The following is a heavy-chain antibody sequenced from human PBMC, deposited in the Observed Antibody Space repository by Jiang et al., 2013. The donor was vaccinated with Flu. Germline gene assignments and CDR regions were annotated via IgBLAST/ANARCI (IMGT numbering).Heavy chain of an antibody. CDR1: ADSMSGYY. Sequence: LLKPSETLSLTCSVSADSMSGYYWNWIRQPPGKGLEWIGYVNAVGSTKYSPSLKSRVTISVDTSKIQFSLKLSSVTAADTAVYYCARERASSGYYSRRKDAFDIWGQGTMVTVSS. CDR2: VNAVGST. V-gene: IGHV4-59*12. D-gene: IGHD3-22*01. J-gene: IGHJ3*02. CDR3: ARERASSGYYSRRKDAFDI.